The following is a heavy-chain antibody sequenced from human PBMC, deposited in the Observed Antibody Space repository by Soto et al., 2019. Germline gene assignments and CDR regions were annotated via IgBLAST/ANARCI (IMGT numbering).Heavy chain of an antibody. V-gene: IGHV4-31*03. CDR1: GGSITTGGYY. CDR3: ARTKCSGGSCYSWSLDY. J-gene: IGHJ4*02. D-gene: IGHD2-15*01. Sequence: PSLTCTVSGGSITTGGYYWSWIRQLPGKGLEWIGHRYYSESTYYNPSLKSRVSISLDTSKNQFSLKLSFVTAADTAMYYCARTKCSGGSCYSWSLDYWGQGTPVTVSS. CDR2: RYYSEST.